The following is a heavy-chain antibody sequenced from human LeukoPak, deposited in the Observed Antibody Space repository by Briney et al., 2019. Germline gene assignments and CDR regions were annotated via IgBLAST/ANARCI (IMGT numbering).Heavy chain of an antibody. D-gene: IGHD6-13*01. Sequence: SGTLSLTCAVSGGSISSRNWWSWVRQPPGKGLEWIGYIYYSGNTYYNPSLKSRVTISVDTSKNQFSLKLSSMTTADTAVYYCARDRSSGSGKYYFDYWGQGTLVTVSS. CDR3: ARDRSSGSGKYYFDY. J-gene: IGHJ4*02. CDR2: IYYSGNT. V-gene: IGHV4-4*02. CDR1: GGSISSRNW.